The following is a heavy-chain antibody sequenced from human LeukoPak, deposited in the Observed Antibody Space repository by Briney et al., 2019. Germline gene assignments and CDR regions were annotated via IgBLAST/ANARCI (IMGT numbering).Heavy chain of an antibody. CDR2: INPSGGST. CDR1: GYSFTSYY. D-gene: IGHD3-10*01. J-gene: IGHJ4*02. CDR3: ARGMRMVRGVIREYYFDS. V-gene: IGHV1-46*01. Sequence: ASVKVSCKASGYSFTSYYIHWVRQPPGQGLEWMGIINPSGGSTSYAQKFQGRVTMTRDTSTSTVYMELSSLRSEDTAVYYCARGMRMVRGVIREYYFDSWGQGTLVTVSS.